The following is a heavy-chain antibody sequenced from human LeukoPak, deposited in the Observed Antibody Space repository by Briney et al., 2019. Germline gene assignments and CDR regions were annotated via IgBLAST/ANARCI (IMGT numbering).Heavy chain of an antibody. Sequence: ASVKVSCKASGGTFSSYAISWVRQAPGQGLVWMGWINDYNGNTKYAQKVQGRVTMTTDTSTSTAYMELRSLRSDDTAVYYCARDSGSYSFDYWGPGTLVTVSS. J-gene: IGHJ4*02. D-gene: IGHD1-26*01. CDR3: ARDSGSYSFDY. V-gene: IGHV1-18*01. CDR2: INDYNGNT. CDR1: GGTFSSYA.